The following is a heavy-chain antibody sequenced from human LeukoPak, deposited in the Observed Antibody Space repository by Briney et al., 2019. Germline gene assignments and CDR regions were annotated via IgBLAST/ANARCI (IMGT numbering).Heavy chain of an antibody. CDR3: ARDRDTAMVNWFDY. V-gene: IGHV1-69*04. CDR1: GGTFSSYA. D-gene: IGHD5-18*01. CDR2: IIPILGIA. Sequence: GSSVKVSCKASGGTFSSYAISWVRQAPGQGLEWMGRIIPILGIANYAQKFQGRVTITADKSTSTAYMELSSLRSEDTAVYYCARDRDTAMVNWFDYWGQGTLVTVSS. J-gene: IGHJ4*02.